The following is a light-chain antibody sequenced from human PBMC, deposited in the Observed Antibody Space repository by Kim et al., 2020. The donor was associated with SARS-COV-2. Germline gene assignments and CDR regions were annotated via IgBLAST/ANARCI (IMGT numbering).Light chain of an antibody. V-gene: IGLV2-14*04. CDR1: SSDVGGYNY. Sequence: GQSITISRTGTSSDVGGYNYVSWYQQYLGKAPKLIIYDVSKRPSGVSNRFSGSKSGNTASLTISGLQAEDEADYYCSSHTTSSPWVFGGGTQLTVL. CDR3: SSHTTSSPWV. J-gene: IGLJ3*02. CDR2: DVS.